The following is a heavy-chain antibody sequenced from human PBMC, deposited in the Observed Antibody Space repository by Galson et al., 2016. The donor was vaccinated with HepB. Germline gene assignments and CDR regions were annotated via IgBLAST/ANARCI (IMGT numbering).Heavy chain of an antibody. D-gene: IGHD3-22*01. J-gene: IGHJ3*02. CDR3: AKDSSYYYDGSGVFDI. Sequence: SLRLSCAASGFTFDDYAMHWVRQAPGKGLEWVSGITWNSGSIGYADSVKGRFTISRDNAKNSLYLQMNSLRAEDTALYYCAKDSSYYYDGSGVFDIWGQGTMVTVSS. CDR2: ITWNSGSI. CDR1: GFTFDDYA. V-gene: IGHV3-9*01.